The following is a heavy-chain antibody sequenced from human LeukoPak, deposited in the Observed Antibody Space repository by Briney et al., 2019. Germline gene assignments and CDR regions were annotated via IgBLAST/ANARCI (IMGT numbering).Heavy chain of an antibody. CDR3: AKDLYCSGGSCYWGWAFDI. Sequence: GGSLKLSCAASGFTFSSYAMSWVRQAPGKGPEWVSAIIGSGGSTYYADSVKGRFTISRDNSKNTLYLQMNSLRAEDTAVYYCAKDLYCSGGSCYWGWAFDIWGQGTMVTVSS. CDR1: GFTFSSYA. V-gene: IGHV3-23*01. CDR2: IIGSGGST. D-gene: IGHD2-15*01. J-gene: IGHJ3*02.